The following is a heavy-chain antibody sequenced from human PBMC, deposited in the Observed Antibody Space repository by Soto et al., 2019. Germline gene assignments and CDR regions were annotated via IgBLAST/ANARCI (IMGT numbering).Heavy chain of an antibody. J-gene: IGHJ4*02. CDR3: ARDSPYSSPTDY. D-gene: IGHD6-13*01. Sequence: ASVKVSCKASGYTFTGYYMHWVRQAPGQGLEWMGWINPNSGGTNYAQKFQGRVTMTRDTSISTAYMELSRLRSDDTAVYYCARDSPYSSPTDYWGQGTLVTVSS. V-gene: IGHV1-2*02. CDR1: GYTFTGYY. CDR2: INPNSGGT.